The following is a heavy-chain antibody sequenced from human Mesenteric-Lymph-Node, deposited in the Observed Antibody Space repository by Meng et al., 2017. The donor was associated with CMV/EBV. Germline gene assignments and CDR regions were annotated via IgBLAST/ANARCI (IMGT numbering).Heavy chain of an antibody. CDR3: ARDHPNTGYYGMDV. CDR1: GFTFSSYS. D-gene: IGHD4-17*01. J-gene: IGHJ6*02. V-gene: IGHV3-48*04. CDR2: ISSSSSTI. Sequence: GESLKISCAASGFTFSSYSMNWVRQAPGKGLEWVSYISSSSSTIYYADSVKGRFTISRDNAKNSLYLQMNSLRAEDTAVYYCARDHPNTGYYGMDVWGHGTTVTVSS.